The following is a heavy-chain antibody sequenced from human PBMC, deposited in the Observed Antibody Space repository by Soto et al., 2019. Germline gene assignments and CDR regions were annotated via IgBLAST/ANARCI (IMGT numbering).Heavy chain of an antibody. V-gene: IGHV4-31*03. D-gene: IGHD3-10*01. CDR1: GGSISSGGYY. J-gene: IGHJ5*02. CDR2: IYYSGST. CDR3: AGGGPSMVRGAENNWFDP. Sequence: QVQLQESGPGLVKPSRTLSLTCTVSGGSISSGGYYWSWIRQHPGKGLEWIGYIYYSGSTYYNPSLKSRVTISVDTSKNQFSLKLSSVTAADTAVYYCAGGGPSMVRGAENNWFDPWGQGTLVTVSS.